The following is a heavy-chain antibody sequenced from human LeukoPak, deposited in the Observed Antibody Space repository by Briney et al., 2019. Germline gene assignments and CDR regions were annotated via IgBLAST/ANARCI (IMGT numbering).Heavy chain of an antibody. V-gene: IGHV3-30*19. D-gene: IGHD3-3*01. Sequence: GGSLRLSCAASGFTFSSYGMHWVRQAPGKGLEWVALISYDANIGSNKYYADSVKGRFTISRDNSKNTLYLQMNSLRAEDTAVYYCARDGGYDFWSGYYQDYWGQGTLVTVSS. CDR2: ISYDANIGSNK. CDR1: GFTFSSYG. CDR3: ARDGGYDFWSGYYQDY. J-gene: IGHJ4*02.